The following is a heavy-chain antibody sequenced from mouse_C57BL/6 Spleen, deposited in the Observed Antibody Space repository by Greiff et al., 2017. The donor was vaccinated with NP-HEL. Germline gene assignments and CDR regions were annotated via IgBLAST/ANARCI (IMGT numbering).Heavy chain of an antibody. CDR1: GFSLTSYG. Sequence: VKLVESGPGLVQTSQSLSITCTVSGFSLTSYGVHWVRQSPGKGLEWLGVIWRGGSTDYNAAFMSRLSITKDNSKSQVFFKMNSLQADDTAIYYCAKKVANWDDYYAMDYWGQGTSVTVSS. CDR3: AKKVANWDDYYAMDY. V-gene: IGHV2-5*01. CDR2: IWRGGST. D-gene: IGHD4-1*01. J-gene: IGHJ4*01.